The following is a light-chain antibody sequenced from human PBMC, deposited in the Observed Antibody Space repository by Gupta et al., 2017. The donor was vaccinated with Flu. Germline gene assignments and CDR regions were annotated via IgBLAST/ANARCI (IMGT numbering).Light chain of an antibody. CDR3: QQYNNWPPIT. CDR2: AAS. Sequence: EIVMTQSPATLSVSPGERATLSCRASQSISSDLAWYHQKPGQAPRLLIYAASTRATGIPARFSGRGSGTEFTLTISSLQSEDSAVYYCQQYNNWPPITFGQGTRLEIK. V-gene: IGKV3-15*01. J-gene: IGKJ5*01. CDR1: QSISSD.